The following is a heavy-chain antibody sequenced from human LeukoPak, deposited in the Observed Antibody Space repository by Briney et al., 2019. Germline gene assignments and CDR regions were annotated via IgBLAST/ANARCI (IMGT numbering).Heavy chain of an antibody. J-gene: IGHJ5*02. CDR2: IHGSGIG. V-gene: IGHV4-4*07. CDR3: SRGHNWNDWFDA. CDR1: GGSMSSYY. D-gene: IGHD1-20*01. Sequence: PSETLSLTCSVSGGSMSSYYWTWIRQPAGKGLEWIGRIHGSGIGNYNPSLKSRVTMSLDTSKNEFSLRVASVTAADTAVYYCSRGHNWNDWFDAWGQGTLVTVSS.